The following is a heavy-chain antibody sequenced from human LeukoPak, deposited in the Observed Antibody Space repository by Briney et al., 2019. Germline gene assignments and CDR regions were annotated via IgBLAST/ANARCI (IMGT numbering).Heavy chain of an antibody. Sequence: ASVKVSCKASGYTFTSYGISWVRQAPGQGLEWMGWISGYNGNTNYAQKLQGRVTMTTDTSTSTAYMELRSLRSDDTAVYYCARPAARRWEADYWGQGTLVTVSS. CDR2: ISGYNGNT. CDR3: ARPAARRWEADY. V-gene: IGHV1-18*01. D-gene: IGHD6-6*01. J-gene: IGHJ4*02. CDR1: GYTFTSYG.